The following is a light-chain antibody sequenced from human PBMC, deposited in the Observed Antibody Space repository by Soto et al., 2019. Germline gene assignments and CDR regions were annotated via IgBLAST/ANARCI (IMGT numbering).Light chain of an antibody. J-gene: IGKJ1*01. V-gene: IGKV3-15*01. CDR2: GAS. CDR1: QSVSSN. Sequence: EIVMTQSPATLSVSPGERATLSCRASQSVSSNLAWYQQKPGQAPRLLIYGASTRATGITARFSGSGPGTDFTLTISSLQSEDCAVYYCQQYNNWPWTFGQGTKVDIK. CDR3: QQYNNWPWT.